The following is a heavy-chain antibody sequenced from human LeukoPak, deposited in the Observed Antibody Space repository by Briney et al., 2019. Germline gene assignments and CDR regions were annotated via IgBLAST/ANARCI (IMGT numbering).Heavy chain of an antibody. Sequence: GASVKVSCKASGGTFSSYAISWVRQAPGQGLEWMGGIIAIFGTANYAQKFQGRVTITADESTSTGYMELSSLRSEDTAVYYCARIAAAGTLGFDYWGQGTLVTVSS. J-gene: IGHJ4*02. V-gene: IGHV1-69*13. D-gene: IGHD6-13*01. CDR3: ARIAAAGTLGFDY. CDR2: IIAIFGTA. CDR1: GGTFSSYA.